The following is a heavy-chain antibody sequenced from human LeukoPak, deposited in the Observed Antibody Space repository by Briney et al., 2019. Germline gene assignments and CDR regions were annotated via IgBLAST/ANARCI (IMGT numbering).Heavy chain of an antibody. CDR1: GFTFDDYA. Sequence: PGRSLRLSCAASGFTFDDYAMHWVRQAPGKGLEWVSGISWNSGSIGYADSVKGRFTISRDNAKNSLYLQMNSLRAEDTALYYCAKDRISATYYDILTEGAFDIWGQGTMVTVSS. CDR2: ISWNSGSI. V-gene: IGHV3-9*01. D-gene: IGHD3-9*01. J-gene: IGHJ3*02. CDR3: AKDRISATYYDILTEGAFDI.